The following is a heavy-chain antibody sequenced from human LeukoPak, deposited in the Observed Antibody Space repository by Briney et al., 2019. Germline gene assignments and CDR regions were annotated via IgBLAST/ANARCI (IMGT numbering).Heavy chain of an antibody. J-gene: IGHJ4*02. Sequence: SETLSLTCTVSGGSISSSSYYWGWIRQPPGKGLEWIGSIYYSGSTYYSPSLKSRVTISVDTSKNQFSLKLSSVTAADTAVYYCARSPLSGSYYYWGQGTLVTVSS. V-gene: IGHV4-39*01. CDR2: IYYSGST. CDR3: ARSPLSGSYYY. D-gene: IGHD1-26*01. CDR1: GGSISSSSYY.